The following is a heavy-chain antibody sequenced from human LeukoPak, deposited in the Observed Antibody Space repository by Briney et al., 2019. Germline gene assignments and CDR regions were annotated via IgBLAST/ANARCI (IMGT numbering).Heavy chain of an antibody. CDR1: GYTFTSYY. Sequence: GASVKVSCKASGYTFTSYYMHWVRQAPGQGLEWMGIINPSGGSTSYAQKFQGRVTMTRDTSTSTVYMELRSLRSDDTAVYYCARGVTFGGVIVIGDYWGQGTLVTVSS. CDR2: INPSGGST. V-gene: IGHV1-46*01. D-gene: IGHD3-16*02. J-gene: IGHJ4*02. CDR3: ARGVTFGGVIVIGDY.